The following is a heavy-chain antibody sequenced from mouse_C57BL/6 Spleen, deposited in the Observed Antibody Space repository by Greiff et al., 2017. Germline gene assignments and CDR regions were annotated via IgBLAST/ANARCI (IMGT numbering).Heavy chain of an antibody. CDR3: ARDYGSSYLFDY. J-gene: IGHJ2*01. D-gene: IGHD1-1*01. V-gene: IGHV5-17*01. CDR1: GFTFSDYG. Sequence: EVKLEESGGGLVKPGGSLKLSCAASGFTFSDYGMHWVRQAPEKGLEWVAYISSGSSTIYYADTVKGRFTICRDNAKNTLFLQMTSLRSEDTAMYYCARDYGSSYLFDYWGQGTTLTVSS. CDR2: ISSGSSTI.